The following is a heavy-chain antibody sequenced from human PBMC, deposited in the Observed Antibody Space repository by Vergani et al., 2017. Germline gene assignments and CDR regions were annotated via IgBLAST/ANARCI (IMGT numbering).Heavy chain of an antibody. CDR1: GYTFTSYG. Sequence: QVQLVQSGAEVKKPGASVKVSCKASGYTFTSYGISWVRQAPGQGLEWMGWISAYNGNTNYAQKLQGRVTMTTDTSTSTAYMELRSLRSDDTAVYYCASYSYRYCSGGSCYSDNWFDPWGQGTLVTVSS. J-gene: IGHJ5*02. V-gene: IGHV1-18*01. CDR2: ISAYNGNT. CDR3: ASYSYRYCSGGSCYSDNWFDP. D-gene: IGHD2-15*01.